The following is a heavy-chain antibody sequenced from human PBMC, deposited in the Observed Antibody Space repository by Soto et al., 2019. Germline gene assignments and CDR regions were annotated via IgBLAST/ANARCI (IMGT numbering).Heavy chain of an antibody. J-gene: IGHJ3*02. V-gene: IGHV1-2*04. CDR2: INPNSGGT. Sequence: ASVKVSCKASGCTFTGYYMHWVRQAPGQGLEWMGWINPNSGGTNYAQKFQGWVTMTRDTSISTAYMELSRLRSDDTAVYYCARGRGTRSGYRTVAFDIWGQGTMVTVSS. CDR1: GCTFTGYY. CDR3: ARGRGTRSGYRTVAFDI. D-gene: IGHD3-22*01.